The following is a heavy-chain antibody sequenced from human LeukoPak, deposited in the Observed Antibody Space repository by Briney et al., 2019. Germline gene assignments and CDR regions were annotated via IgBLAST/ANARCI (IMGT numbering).Heavy chain of an antibody. CDR2: IYSGGNT. V-gene: IGHV4-34*01. J-gene: IGHJ4*02. CDR3: ARRSGYNSNNYYFDY. CDR1: GGSFSGYY. Sequence: SETLSLTCAVYGGSFSGYYWSWIRQPPGKGLEWIGNIYSGGNTYYNPSLKGPVTISVDTSRSQFSLKLSSVTAADTAVYYCARRSGYNSNNYYFDYWGQGTLVTVSS. D-gene: IGHD3-22*01.